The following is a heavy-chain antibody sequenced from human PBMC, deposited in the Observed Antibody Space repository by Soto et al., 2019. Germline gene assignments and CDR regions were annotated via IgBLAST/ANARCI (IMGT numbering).Heavy chain of an antibody. CDR1: GGSFSGYY. CDR3: ARDMAARRWFDP. CDR2: INHSGST. V-gene: IGHV4-34*01. J-gene: IGHJ5*02. Sequence: SETLSLTCAVYGGSFSGYYWSWIRQPPGKGLEWIGEINHSGSTNYNPSLKSRVTISVDTSKNQFSLKLSSVTAADTAVYYCARDMAARRWFDPWGQGTLVTVSS. D-gene: IGHD6-6*01.